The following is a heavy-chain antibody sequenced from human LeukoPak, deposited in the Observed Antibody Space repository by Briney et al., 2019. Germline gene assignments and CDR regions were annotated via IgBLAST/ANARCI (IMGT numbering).Heavy chain of an antibody. J-gene: IGHJ4*02. CDR3: ARSREYGGTYFDY. CDR1: GGSFSGYY. V-gene: IGHV4-34*01. Sequence: SETLSLTCAVYGGSFSGYYWSWIRQPPGKGLEWIGEINHSGSTNHNPSLKSRVTISVDTSKNQFSLKLSSVTAADTAVYYCARSREYGGTYFDYWGQGTLVTVSS. CDR2: INHSGST. D-gene: IGHD4-23*01.